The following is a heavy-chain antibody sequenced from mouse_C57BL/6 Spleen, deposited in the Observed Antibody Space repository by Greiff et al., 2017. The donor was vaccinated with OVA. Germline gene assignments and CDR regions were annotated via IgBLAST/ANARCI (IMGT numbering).Heavy chain of an antibody. J-gene: IGHJ2*01. CDR2: ISSGGDYI. V-gene: IGHV5-9-1*02. CDR3: TRDRVTVVDPYCYY. CDR1: GFTFSSYA. Sequence: EVQRVESGAGLVKPGGSLKLSCAASGFTFSSYAMSWVRQTPEQRLEWVAYISSGGDYIYYADNVTGRFTISRDNARNTLYMQMSSLKSEDTAMYYCTRDRVTVVDPYCYYWGTGTTLTVAT. D-gene: IGHD1-1*01.